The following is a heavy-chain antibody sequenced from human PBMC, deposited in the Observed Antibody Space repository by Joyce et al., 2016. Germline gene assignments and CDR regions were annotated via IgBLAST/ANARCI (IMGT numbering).Heavy chain of an antibody. J-gene: IGHJ6*02. V-gene: IGHV4-4*02. CDR2: ISQSGNI. Sequence: VLLQESGPGLVRPSETLSLTCAVSGGSITSSNWWSGVRQPPGKGLEWIGEISQSGNINYNPSLKSRVTLSLDKSRNQFSLSLTSVTAADTAVYYCARVAYYYYALDVWGQGTTVTVSS. CDR3: ARVAYYYYALDV. CDR1: GGSITSSNW.